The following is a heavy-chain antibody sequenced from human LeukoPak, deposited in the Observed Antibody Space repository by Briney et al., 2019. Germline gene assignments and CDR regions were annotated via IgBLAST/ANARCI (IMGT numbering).Heavy chain of an antibody. CDR2: MNPNSGNT. J-gene: IGHJ3*02. D-gene: IGHD2-2*01. CDR1: GYTFTSYD. Sequence: ASVKVSCKASGYTFTSYDINWVRQATGQGLEWMGWMNPNSGNTGYAQKFQGRVTMTRNTSISTAYMELSSLRSEDMAVYYCARGDIVVVPAASDAFDIWGQGTMVTVSS. CDR3: ARGDIVVVPAASDAFDI. V-gene: IGHV1-8*01.